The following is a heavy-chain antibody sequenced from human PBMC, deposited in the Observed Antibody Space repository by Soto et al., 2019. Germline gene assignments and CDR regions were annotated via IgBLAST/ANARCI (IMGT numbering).Heavy chain of an antibody. CDR2: TYQSGVT. CDR1: GDSYSISTYS. V-gene: IGHV4-30-2*01. Sequence: SETLSLTCNMSGDSYSISTYSWSWIRQPPGKALQWIGFTYQSGVTSYNPSLASRVSISLDRSNNQCSLKLKSVTAADTAVYFCAGMPYTSGLRFDPWGPGTLVTVSS. J-gene: IGHJ5*02. D-gene: IGHD6-19*01. CDR3: AGMPYTSGLRFDP.